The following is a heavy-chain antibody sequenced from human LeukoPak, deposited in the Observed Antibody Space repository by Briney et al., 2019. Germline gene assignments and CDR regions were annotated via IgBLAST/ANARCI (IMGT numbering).Heavy chain of an antibody. V-gene: IGHV1-18*01. CDR1: GYTFTSYG. J-gene: IGHJ4*02. CDR2: ISAYNGNT. Sequence: ASVKVSCKASGYTFTSYGISWVRQAPGQGLEWMGWISAYNGNTNYAQKLQGRVTMTTDTSTSTAYMELRSLRSDDTAVYYCARVRFTVTTSHFEYWGQGTLVTVSS. CDR3: ARVRFTVTTSHFEY. D-gene: IGHD4-17*01.